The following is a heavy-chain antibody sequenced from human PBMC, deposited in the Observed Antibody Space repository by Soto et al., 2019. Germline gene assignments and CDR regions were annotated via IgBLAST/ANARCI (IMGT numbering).Heavy chain of an antibody. CDR1: GFTVSSNY. CDR2: IYSGGST. D-gene: IGHD3-22*01. CDR3: ARETGLKRDYYDSSVGYFDY. J-gene: IGHJ4*02. Sequence: PGGSLRLSCAASGFTVSSNYMSWVRQAPGKGLEWVSVIYSGGSTYYADSVKGRFTISRDNSKNTLYLQMNSLRAEDTAVYYCARETGLKRDYYDSSVGYFDYWGQGTLVTVSS. V-gene: IGHV3-53*01.